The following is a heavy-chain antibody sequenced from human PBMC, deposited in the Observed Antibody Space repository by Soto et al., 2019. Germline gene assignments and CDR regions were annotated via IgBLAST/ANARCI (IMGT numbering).Heavy chain of an antibody. CDR1: GGSISSGGYS. CDR2: IYHSGST. D-gene: IGHD6-19*01. Sequence: PSETLSLTCAVSGGSISSGGYSWSWIRQPPGKGLEWIGYIYHSGSTYYNPSLKSRVTISVDRSKNQFSLKLSSVTAADTAVYYCAREVHRLGRLAVWGQGTTVTVSS. V-gene: IGHV4-30-2*01. J-gene: IGHJ6*02. CDR3: AREVHRLGRLAV.